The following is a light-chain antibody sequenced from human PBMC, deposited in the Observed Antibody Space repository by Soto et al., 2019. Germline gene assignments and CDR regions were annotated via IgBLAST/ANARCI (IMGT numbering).Light chain of an antibody. J-gene: IGKJ3*01. CDR2: GAS. Sequence: EIVLTQSPGTLSLSPGERATLSCRASQSVSSSYLAWYQQKPGQAPRLLISGASSRATGIPDRFSGTGSGTDFTLTSSRLEPEDFAVYYGQKYGSSPLTFGPGTKVDIK. CDR1: QSVSSSY. V-gene: IGKV3-20*01. CDR3: QKYGSSPLT.